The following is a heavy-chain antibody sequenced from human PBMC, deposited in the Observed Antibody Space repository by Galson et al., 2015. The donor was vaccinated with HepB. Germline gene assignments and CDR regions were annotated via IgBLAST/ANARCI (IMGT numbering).Heavy chain of an antibody. CDR3: AKDGRRWLQEFLFDY. Sequence: SLRLSCAASGFTFSSYGMHWVRQAPGKGLEWVAVISYDGSNKYYADSVKGRFTISRDNSKNTLYLQMNSLRAEDTAVYYCAKDGRRWLQEFLFDYWGQGTLVTVSS. CDR1: GFTFSSYG. J-gene: IGHJ4*02. D-gene: IGHD5-24*01. V-gene: IGHV3-30*18. CDR2: ISYDGSNK.